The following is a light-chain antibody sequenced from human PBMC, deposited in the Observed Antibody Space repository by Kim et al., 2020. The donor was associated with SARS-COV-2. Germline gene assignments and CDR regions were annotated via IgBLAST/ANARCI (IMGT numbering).Light chain of an antibody. V-gene: IGLV1-40*01. Sequence: RVAISCTGSSSNVGAGYDVHWYQQLPGTAPKLLISANNNRPSGVPDRFSGSRSVTSASLAITGLQAEDEADYYCQSYDSSLSVVVFGGGTQLTV. CDR2: ANN. CDR1: SSNVGAGYD. J-gene: IGLJ2*01. CDR3: QSYDSSLSVVV.